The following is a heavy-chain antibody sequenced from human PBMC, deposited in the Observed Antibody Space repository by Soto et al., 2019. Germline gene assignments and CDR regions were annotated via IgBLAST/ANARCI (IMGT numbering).Heavy chain of an antibody. D-gene: IGHD3-3*01. J-gene: IGHJ4*02. Sequence: QVQLVQSGAEVKKPGASVKVSCKASGYTFTSYAMHWVRQAPGQRLEWMGLINAGNGNTKYSKKFQGRVTSPRDTSGSTAYMELSRLRSEDTAVYYCASGPVCWSGSARDYFDYWGQGTLVTVSS. CDR3: ASGPVCWSGSARDYFDY. CDR1: GYTFTSYA. V-gene: IGHV1-3*01. CDR2: INAGNGNT.